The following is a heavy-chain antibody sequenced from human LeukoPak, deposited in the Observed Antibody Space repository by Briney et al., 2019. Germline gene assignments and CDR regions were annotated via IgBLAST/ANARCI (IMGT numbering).Heavy chain of an antibody. D-gene: IGHD3-10*01. V-gene: IGHV3-48*03. Sequence: GGSLRLSCAASGFTFSSYEMNWVRQAPGKGLEWVSYISSSGNTIYYADSVKGRFTISRDNAKNSLYLQMNSLRAEDTAVYYCARDMMLRGVTIPFHYWGQGTLVTVSS. CDR2: ISSSGNTI. CDR3: ARDMMLRGVTIPFHY. CDR1: GFTFSSYE. J-gene: IGHJ4*02.